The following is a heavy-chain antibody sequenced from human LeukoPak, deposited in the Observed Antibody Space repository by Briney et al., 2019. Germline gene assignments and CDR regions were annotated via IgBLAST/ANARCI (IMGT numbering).Heavy chain of an antibody. CDR2: ISGSGGST. CDR1: GFTFSSYG. V-gene: IGHV3-23*01. CDR3: AKDDTFAKRGIDY. D-gene: IGHD7-27*01. Sequence: PGGSLRLSCAASGFTFSSYGMSWVRQAPGKGLEWVSAISGSGGSTYYADSVKGRFTISRDNSKNTLYLQMNSLRAEDTAVYYCAKDDTFAKRGIDYWGQGTLVTVSS. J-gene: IGHJ4*02.